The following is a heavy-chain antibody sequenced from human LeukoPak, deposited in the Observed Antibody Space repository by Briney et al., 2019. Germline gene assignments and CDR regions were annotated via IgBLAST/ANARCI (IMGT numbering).Heavy chain of an antibody. V-gene: IGHV3-30-3*01. CDR1: GFTFSSYA. CDR3: ARAHSLLPLPGGGYSELGYMDV. J-gene: IGHJ6*03. D-gene: IGHD5-18*01. CDR2: ISYDGSNK. Sequence: GGSLRLSCAASGFTFSSYAMHWVRQAPGKGLEWVAVISYDGSNKYYADSVKGRFTISRDNSKNTLYLQMNSLRAEDAAVYYCARAHSLLPLPGGGYSELGYMDVWGKGATVTVSS.